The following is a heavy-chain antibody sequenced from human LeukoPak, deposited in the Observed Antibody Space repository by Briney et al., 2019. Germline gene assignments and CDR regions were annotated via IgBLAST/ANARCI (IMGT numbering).Heavy chain of an antibody. CDR1: GGSISSYY. D-gene: IGHD3-3*01. CDR2: IYYSGST. CDR3: ARHEVFWSGYYHFDY. Sequence: PSETLSLTCTVSGGSISSYYWSWIRQPPGKGLEWIGYIYYSGSTNYNPSLKSRVTISVDTSKNQFSLKLSSVTAADTAVYYCARHEVFWSGYYHFDYWGQGTLVTASS. V-gene: IGHV4-59*08. J-gene: IGHJ4*02.